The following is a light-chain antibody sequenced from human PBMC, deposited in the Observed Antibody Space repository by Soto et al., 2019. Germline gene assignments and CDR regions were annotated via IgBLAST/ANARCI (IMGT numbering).Light chain of an antibody. Sequence: QSALTQPRSVSGSPGQSVTISRTGTSSDVGGYNYVSWYQQHPGKAPKLMIYDVSKRPSGVPDRFSGSKSGNTASLTISGRQAEDEADYYCCSYAGTRDVFGTGTKLTVL. J-gene: IGLJ1*01. CDR1: SSDVGGYNY. CDR3: CSYAGTRDV. CDR2: DVS. V-gene: IGLV2-11*01.